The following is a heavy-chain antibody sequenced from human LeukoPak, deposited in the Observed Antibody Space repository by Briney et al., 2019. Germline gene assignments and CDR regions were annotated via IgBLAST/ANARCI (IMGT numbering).Heavy chain of an antibody. CDR2: ISSSSSYT. Sequence: GGSLRLSCAASGFTFSDYYMSWLRQAPGKGLEWVSYISSSSSYTNYADSVKGRFTISRDNAKNSLYLQMNSLRAEDTAVYYCARVGPVSGYDAFDIWGQGTMVTVSS. V-gene: IGHV3-11*05. CDR1: GFTFSDYY. J-gene: IGHJ3*02. D-gene: IGHD3-10*01. CDR3: ARVGPVSGYDAFDI.